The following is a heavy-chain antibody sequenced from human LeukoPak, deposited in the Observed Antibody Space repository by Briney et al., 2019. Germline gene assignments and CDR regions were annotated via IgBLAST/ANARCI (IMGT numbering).Heavy chain of an antibody. CDR1: GFTFSRYA. D-gene: IGHD6-13*01. V-gene: IGHV3-23*01. J-gene: IGHJ6*03. CDR2: IGGSGGAI. Sequence: GGSLRLSCGASGFTFSRYAMSWVRQAPGKGLQWVSEIGGSGGAIYYADSVKGRFTISRDNSKNTLFLEMNSLRAEDTAVYYCARVIAAAGFYYGYMDVWGKGTTVTVSS. CDR3: ARVIAAAGFYYGYMDV.